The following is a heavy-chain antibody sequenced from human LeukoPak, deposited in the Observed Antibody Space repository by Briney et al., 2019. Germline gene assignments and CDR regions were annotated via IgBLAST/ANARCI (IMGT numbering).Heavy chain of an antibody. Sequence: PGGSLRLSCAASGFTFSSYGMHWVRQAPGKGLEWVAVIWYDGSNKYHADSVKGRFTISRDNSKNTLYLQMNSLRAEDTAVYYCAKGHSSSWSNFDYWGQGTLVTVSS. J-gene: IGHJ4*02. CDR3: AKGHSSSWSNFDY. CDR2: IWYDGSNK. D-gene: IGHD6-13*01. CDR1: GFTFSSYG. V-gene: IGHV3-33*06.